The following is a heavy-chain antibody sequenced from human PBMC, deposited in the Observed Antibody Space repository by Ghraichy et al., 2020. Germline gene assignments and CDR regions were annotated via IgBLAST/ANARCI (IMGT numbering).Heavy chain of an antibody. D-gene: IGHD1-26*01. CDR1: GFTFSSYG. Sequence: LSLTCAASGFTFSSYGMHWVRQAPGKGLEWVAVISYDGSNKYYADSVKGRFTISRDNSKNTLYLQMNSLRAEDTAVYYCAKDAGYSGSLDYWGQGTLVTVSS. CDR2: ISYDGSNK. CDR3: AKDAGYSGSLDY. J-gene: IGHJ4*02. V-gene: IGHV3-30*18.